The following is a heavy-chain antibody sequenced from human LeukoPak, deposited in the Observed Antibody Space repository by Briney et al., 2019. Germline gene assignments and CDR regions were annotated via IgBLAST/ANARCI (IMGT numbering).Heavy chain of an antibody. Sequence: ASVKVSCKVSGYTLTELSMRWVRQAPGKGLEWMGGFDPEDGETIYAQKFQGRVTMTEDTSTDTAYMELSSLRSEDTAVYYCATLYSGSYYANWFDPWGQGTLVTVSS. CDR2: FDPEDGET. CDR3: ATLYSGSYYANWFDP. D-gene: IGHD1-26*01. J-gene: IGHJ5*02. CDR1: GYTLTELS. V-gene: IGHV1-24*01.